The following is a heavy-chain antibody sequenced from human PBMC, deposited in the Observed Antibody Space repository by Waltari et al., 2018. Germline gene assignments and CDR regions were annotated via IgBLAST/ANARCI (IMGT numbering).Heavy chain of an antibody. CDR2: INPSGST. J-gene: IGHJ4*02. V-gene: IGHV4-34*01. Sequence: QVQLQQWGAGQLKPPETLSLTCAVYGGSVSGYCWSWIRQSRGQGLEWIGEINPSGSTNYNPSLKSRVTISVDTSKNQFSLKLSSVTAADTAVYYCARVRQFPIGAAAGYYFDYWGQGTLVTVSS. CDR1: GGSVSGYC. CDR3: ARVRQFPIGAAAGYYFDY. D-gene: IGHD6-13*01.